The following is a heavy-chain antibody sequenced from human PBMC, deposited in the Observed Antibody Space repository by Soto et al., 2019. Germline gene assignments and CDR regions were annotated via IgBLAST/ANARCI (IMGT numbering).Heavy chain of an antibody. J-gene: IGHJ4*02. CDR2: IYPSDSDT. CDR3: ARAFLSSSGCSYFDY. D-gene: IGHD6-19*01. CDR1: GXXXXXXW. V-gene: IGHV5-51*01. Sequence: PXEXRKISCKGSGXXXXXXWIGWVRXXXVKGLEWMGIIYPSDSDTRYSPSFQGQVTISADKSISTAYLQWSSLKASETAISYCARAFLSSSGCSYFDYWGQGTLVSVCS.